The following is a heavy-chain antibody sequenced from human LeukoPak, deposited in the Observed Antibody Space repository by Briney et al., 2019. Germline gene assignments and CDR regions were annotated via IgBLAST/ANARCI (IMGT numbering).Heavy chain of an antibody. V-gene: IGHV3-23*01. CDR2: ISRSGGTT. D-gene: IGHD3-22*01. CDR3: AKGVYDSSGYTYYFDY. J-gene: IGHJ4*02. CDR1: GFTFSSYG. Sequence: AGGSLRLSCAASGFTFSSYGMSWVRQAPGKGLEWVSTISRSGGTTYYADSVKGRFTISRDNSKNTLYLQMNSLRAEDTAVYYCAKGVYDSSGYTYYFDYWGQGTLVTVSS.